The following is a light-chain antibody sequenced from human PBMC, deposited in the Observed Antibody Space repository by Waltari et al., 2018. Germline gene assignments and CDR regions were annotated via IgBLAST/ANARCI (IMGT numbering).Light chain of an antibody. V-gene: IGKV1-33*01. CDR1: QDISNY. CDR3: QQYDNLPV. J-gene: IGKJ3*01. Sequence: DFQMTQSPSSLSASVGDRVTITCQASQDISNYLNWYQHKPGKGPKLLIYDASNLETGVPSRFSGSGSGTDFTFTISSLQPEDMATYYCQQYDNLPVFGPGTKVDIK. CDR2: DAS.